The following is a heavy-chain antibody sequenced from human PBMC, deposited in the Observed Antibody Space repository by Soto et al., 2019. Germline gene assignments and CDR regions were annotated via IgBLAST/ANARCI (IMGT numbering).Heavy chain of an antibody. V-gene: IGHV1-18*01. CDR3: ARDSRFGETPVY. Sequence: ASVKVSCKASGYTFTNFGISWVRQAPGQGLEWMGWISAYNGNTNYAQKLQGRVTMTTDTSTSTAYMEMRSLRSDDTAVYYCARDSRFGETPVYWGPGTLVTVFS. CDR1: GYTFTNFG. D-gene: IGHD3-10*01. CDR2: ISAYNGNT. J-gene: IGHJ4*02.